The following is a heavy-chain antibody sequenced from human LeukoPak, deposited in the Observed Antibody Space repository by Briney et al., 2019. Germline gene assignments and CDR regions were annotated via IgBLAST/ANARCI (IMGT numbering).Heavy chain of an antibody. CDR2: IKQDGSEK. D-gene: IGHD3-3*01. CDR3: ARDGEYYDFWSGPYY. J-gene: IGHJ4*02. V-gene: IGHV3-7*01. CDR1: GFTFSSYW. Sequence: GGSLRLSCAASGFTFSSYWMSWVRQAPGKGLEWVANIKQDGSEKYYVDSVKGRFTISRDNAKNSLYLQMNSLRAEDTAVYYCARDGEYYDFWSGPYYWGQGTLVTVSS.